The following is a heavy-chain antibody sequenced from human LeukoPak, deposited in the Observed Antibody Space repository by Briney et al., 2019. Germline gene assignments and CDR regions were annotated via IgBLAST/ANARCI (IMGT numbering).Heavy chain of an antibody. V-gene: IGHV4-39*07. D-gene: IGHD3-22*01. CDR1: DGSISTSDYY. J-gene: IGHJ4*02. CDR3: ARGGAYYYDSSGYSLGY. CDR2: IYYSGST. Sequence: SETLSLTCTVSDGSISTSDYYWGWIRQPPGKGLEWIGSIYYSGSTYYNPSLKSRVTISVDTSKNQFSLKLSSVTAADTAVYYCARGGAYYYDSSGYSLGYWGQGTLVTVSS.